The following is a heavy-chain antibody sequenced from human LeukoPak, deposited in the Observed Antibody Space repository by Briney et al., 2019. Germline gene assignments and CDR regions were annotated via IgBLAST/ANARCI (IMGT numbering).Heavy chain of an antibody. V-gene: IGHV3-48*01. Sequence: GGSLRLSCAASGFTFSDYSMNWVRQAPGKGLEWVSYISSSTSTIYYADSVRGRFTISRDNAKNSLYLQMNSLRAEDTAVYYCARDRAGGEYHYDSSGYYYWGQGTLVTVSS. CDR2: ISSSTSTI. CDR3: ARDRAGGEYHYDSSGYYY. D-gene: IGHD3-22*01. J-gene: IGHJ4*02. CDR1: GFTFSDYS.